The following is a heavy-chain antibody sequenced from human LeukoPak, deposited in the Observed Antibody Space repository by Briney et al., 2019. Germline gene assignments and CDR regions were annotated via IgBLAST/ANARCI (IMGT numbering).Heavy chain of an antibody. CDR2: IWYDGSKN. J-gene: IGHJ5*01. Sequence: GGPLRLSCVGSGFTFSRYGMHWVRQAPGKGLEWVGVIWYDGSKNYYADSVEGRFTISKDNSKNTVYLQMNSLRAEDTAVYYCARDEGTAVVARNWFDSWGQGTLVTVSS. V-gene: IGHV3-33*01. CDR3: ARDEGTAVVARNWFDS. CDR1: GFTFSRYG. D-gene: IGHD1/OR15-1a*01.